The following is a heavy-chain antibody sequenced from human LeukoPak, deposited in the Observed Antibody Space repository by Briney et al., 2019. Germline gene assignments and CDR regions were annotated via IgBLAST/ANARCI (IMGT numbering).Heavy chain of an antibody. Sequence: PGGSLRLSCAASGFTFSSYSMNWVRQAPGKGLEWVSSISSSSSYIYYADSVKGRFTISRDNANNSLYLQMNSLRAEDTAVYYCARGYCSGGSCYRFDYWGQGTLVTVSS. CDR2: ISSSSSYI. J-gene: IGHJ4*02. CDR3: ARGYCSGGSCYRFDY. CDR1: GFTFSSYS. D-gene: IGHD2-15*01. V-gene: IGHV3-21*01.